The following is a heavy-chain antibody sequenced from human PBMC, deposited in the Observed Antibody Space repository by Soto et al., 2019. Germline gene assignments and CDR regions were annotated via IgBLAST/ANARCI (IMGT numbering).Heavy chain of an antibody. CDR1: GFTFSSYG. J-gene: IGHJ6*02. D-gene: IGHD3-3*01. Sequence: GGSLRLSCAASGFTFSSYGMHWVRQAPGKGLEWVAVIWYDGSNKYYADSVKGRFTISRDNSKNTLYLQMNSLRAEDTAVYYCARGGYDFWSGYNYYGMDVWGQGTTVTVSS. CDR3: ARGGYDFWSGYNYYGMDV. V-gene: IGHV3-33*01. CDR2: IWYDGSNK.